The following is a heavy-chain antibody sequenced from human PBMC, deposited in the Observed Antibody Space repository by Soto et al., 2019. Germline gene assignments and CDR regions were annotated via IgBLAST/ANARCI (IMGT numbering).Heavy chain of an antibody. CDR1: GFSLTTSGVG. D-gene: IGHD1-20*01. V-gene: IGHV2-5*01. CDR2: IYWNDDK. J-gene: IGHJ5*02. CDR3: AHHTITPVTNWFDP. Sequence: SGPTLVNPTQTLTLTCTFSGFSLTTSGVGVGWIRQPPGKALEWLALIYWNDDKRYSPSLKGRLTITKDTSKNQVVLAMTNMDPVDTATYYCAHHTITPVTNWFDPWGLGTLVTVSS.